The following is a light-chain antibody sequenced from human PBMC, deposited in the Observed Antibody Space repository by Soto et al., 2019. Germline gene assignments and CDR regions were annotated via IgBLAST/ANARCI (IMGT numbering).Light chain of an antibody. CDR3: EHYFNSPTT. Sequence: EMVLTQSPGTLSLSPGEGATLSCRASQSVSNNYLGWYQQKPGQAPRLLIYGASNSATGIPDRFSGSGSGSDFTLTITTPEPEDCALYYGEHYFNSPTTFG. V-gene: IGKV3-20*01. CDR2: GAS. J-gene: IGKJ5*01. CDR1: QSVSNNY.